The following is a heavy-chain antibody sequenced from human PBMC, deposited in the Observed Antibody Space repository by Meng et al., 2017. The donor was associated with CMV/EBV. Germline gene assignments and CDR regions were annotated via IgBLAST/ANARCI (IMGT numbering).Heavy chain of an antibody. CDR1: GFTFSSYW. J-gene: IGHJ6*02. CDR3: ARDCSSTTGGMDV. Sequence: GESLKISCAASGFTFSSYWMSWVRQAPGKGLEWVANIKQDGSEKYYVDSVKGRFTISRDNAKNSLYLQMNSLRAEDTAVYYCARDCSSTTGGMDVWGQGTTVTVS. V-gene: IGHV3-7*01. D-gene: IGHD2-2*01. CDR2: IKQDGSEK.